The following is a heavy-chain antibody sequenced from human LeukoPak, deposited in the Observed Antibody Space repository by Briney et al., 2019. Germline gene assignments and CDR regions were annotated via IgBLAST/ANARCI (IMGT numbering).Heavy chain of an antibody. V-gene: IGHV3-7*01. J-gene: IGHJ4*02. Sequence: GGSLRLSCAASGFTFSSYWMSWVRQAPGKGLEWVANIKQDGSERYYVDSVKGRFTISRDNAKNSLYLQMNSLRAEDTAVYYCARALGGVRGYSTYWGQGTLVTVSS. CDR1: GFTFSSYW. CDR3: ARALGGVRGYSTY. CDR2: IKQDGSER. D-gene: IGHD3-10*01.